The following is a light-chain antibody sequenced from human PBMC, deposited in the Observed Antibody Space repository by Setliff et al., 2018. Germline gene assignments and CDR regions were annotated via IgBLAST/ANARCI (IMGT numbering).Light chain of an antibody. CDR3: ASWDDSLNGYWV. Sequence: GSDSNIGTNTVNWYQQLPGTAPKLLIYSNSQRPSGVPDRFSGFRSGTSASLAISGLQSEDEADYYCASWDDSLNGYWVFGGGTQLTVL. CDR1: DSNIGTNT. J-gene: IGLJ3*02. CDR2: SNS. V-gene: IGLV1-44*01.